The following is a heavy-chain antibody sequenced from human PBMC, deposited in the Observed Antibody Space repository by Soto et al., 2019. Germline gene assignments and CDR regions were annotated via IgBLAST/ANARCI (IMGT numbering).Heavy chain of an antibody. J-gene: IGHJ5*02. CDR1: GDSVSSNSAA. D-gene: IGHD6-19*01. Sequence: SQTLSLTCAISGDSVSSNSAAWNWIRQSPSRGLEWLGRTYYRSKWYNDYAVSVKRRITINPDTSKNQFSLQLNSVTPEDTAVYYCAGIAVAGTFPPYWFDPWGQGTLVTVSS. CDR2: TYYRSKWYN. CDR3: AGIAVAGTFPPYWFDP. V-gene: IGHV6-1*01.